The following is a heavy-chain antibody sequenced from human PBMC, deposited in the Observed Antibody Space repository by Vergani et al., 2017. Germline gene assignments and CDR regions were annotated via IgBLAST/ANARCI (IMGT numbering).Heavy chain of an antibody. CDR3: ARNWERFDP. Sequence: QVQLVQSGAEVKKPGASVKISCKASGYTFTNFFMHWVRQAPGQGLEWMGIINPTGGSISYAQKFQGRVTMTRNTSISTAYMELSSLRSEDTAVYYCARNWERFDPWGQGTLVTVSS. D-gene: IGHD1-26*01. V-gene: IGHV1-46*01. J-gene: IGHJ5*02. CDR2: INPTGGSI. CDR1: GYTFTNFF.